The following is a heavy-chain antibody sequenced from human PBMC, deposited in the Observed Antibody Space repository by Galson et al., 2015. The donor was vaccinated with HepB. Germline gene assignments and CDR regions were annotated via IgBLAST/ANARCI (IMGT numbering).Heavy chain of an antibody. V-gene: IGHV1-18*04. Sequence: SVKVSCKASGYTFTSYAISWVRQAPGQGLEWMGWISAYNGNRNSAQNLQGRVTMTTDASTSTAYMELRSLKSDDTAVYYCARVHSYGYGSYFDYWGQGTLVTVSS. J-gene: IGHJ4*02. CDR3: ARVHSYGYGSYFDY. CDR2: ISAYNGNR. CDR1: GYTFTSYA. D-gene: IGHD5-18*01.